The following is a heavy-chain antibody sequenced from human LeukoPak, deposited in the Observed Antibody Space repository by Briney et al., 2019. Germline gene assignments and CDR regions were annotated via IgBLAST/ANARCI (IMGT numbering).Heavy chain of an antibody. J-gene: IGHJ4*02. D-gene: IGHD3-22*01. Sequence: VASVKVSCKASGYTFTGYYMHWVRQAPGQGLEWMGWINPNSGGTNYAQKFQGRVTMTRDTSISTAYMELSRLRSDDTAVYYCARVGYYDSSGNWNWGQGTLVTVSS. CDR1: GYTFTGYY. CDR2: INPNSGGT. V-gene: IGHV1-2*02. CDR3: ARVGYYDSSGNWN.